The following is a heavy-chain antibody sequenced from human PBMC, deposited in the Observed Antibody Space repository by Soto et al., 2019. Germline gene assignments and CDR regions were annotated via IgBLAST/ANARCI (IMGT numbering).Heavy chain of an antibody. Sequence: HVQLLQSGAEVKKPGSSVKVSCHASGDTFSTHTITWVRQAPGQGLEWVGRIIPLLGMTDYAQRFQGRITLTADKSTSTADWVLSGLRPEDTALYYCASDQYCSVSTCFGYPDVCGTGTAVTVSS. CDR2: IIPLLGMT. D-gene: IGHD2-15*01. J-gene: IGHJ6*03. V-gene: IGHV1-69*02. CDR1: GDTFSTHT. CDR3: ASDQYCSVSTCFGYPDV.